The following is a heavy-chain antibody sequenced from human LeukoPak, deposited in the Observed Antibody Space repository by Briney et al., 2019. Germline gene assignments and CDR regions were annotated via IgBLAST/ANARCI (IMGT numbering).Heavy chain of an antibody. Sequence: GGSLRLSCAASGFVLSTYVMHWVRQAPGKGLEWVALISYDDSNKYFADSVKGRFTISRDNSKNTLYLQMNSLRAEDTAVYYCARGGGYYFDYWGQGTLVTVSS. D-gene: IGHD3-10*01. CDR3: ARGGGYYFDY. V-gene: IGHV3-30-3*01. J-gene: IGHJ4*02. CDR1: GFVLSTYV. CDR2: ISYDDSNK.